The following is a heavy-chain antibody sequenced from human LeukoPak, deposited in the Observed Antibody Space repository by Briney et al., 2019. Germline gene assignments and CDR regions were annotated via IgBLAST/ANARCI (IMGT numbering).Heavy chain of an antibody. D-gene: IGHD1-1*01. V-gene: IGHV4-4*07. CDR3: ARGSSSNWNVFDY. CDR1: GDSISSYY. J-gene: IGHJ4*02. CDR2: ISSSGSS. Sequence: SETLSLTCTVSGDSISSYYWTWIRQPAGKGLEWIGRISSSGSSNYNPSLGSRVTMSVDTSKNQFSLKLTSVTAADTAVYYCARGSSSNWNVFDYWGQGTLVTVSS.